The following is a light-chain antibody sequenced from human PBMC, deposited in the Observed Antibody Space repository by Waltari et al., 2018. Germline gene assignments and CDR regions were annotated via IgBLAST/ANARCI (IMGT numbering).Light chain of an antibody. CDR2: WAS. V-gene: IGKV4-1*01. CDR1: QSVLYSSNNNNY. J-gene: IGKJ1*01. Sequence: DIVMTQSPDSLAVSLGERAPIHCKSSQSVLYSSNNNNYLAWYRQKPGQPPKLLFYWASTRASGVPDRFSGSGSGTDFTLTISSLQAEDVAVYYCQQYYTTPRTFGQGTTVEIK. CDR3: QQYYTTPRT.